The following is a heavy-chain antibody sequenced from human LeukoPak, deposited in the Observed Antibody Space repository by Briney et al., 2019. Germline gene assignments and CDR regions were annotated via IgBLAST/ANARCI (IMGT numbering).Heavy chain of an antibody. CDR2: ISDSGSIT. Sequence: PGGSLRLSCAASGFTFSSNWMHWVRQAPGKGLEWVSVISDSGSITYYADSVKGRFTISRDNSKNTLFLQMNSLRAEDTAVYYCAKDARRTSGWYFFDYWGQGTLVTVSS. J-gene: IGHJ4*02. CDR1: GFTFSSNW. V-gene: IGHV3-23*01. CDR3: AKDARRTSGWYFFDY. D-gene: IGHD6-19*01.